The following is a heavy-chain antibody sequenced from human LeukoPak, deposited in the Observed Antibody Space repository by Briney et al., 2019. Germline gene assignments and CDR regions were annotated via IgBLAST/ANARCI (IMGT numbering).Heavy chain of an antibody. V-gene: IGHV3-21*01. J-gene: IGHJ4*02. D-gene: IGHD3-22*01. CDR2: ISSSSSYI. Sequence: GGSLRLSCAASGFTFSNYWMHWVRQAPGKGLEWVSSISSSSSYIYYADSVKGRFTISRDNAKNSLYLQMNSLRAEDTAVYYCARGTYYYDSSGYFSDRNRSPLDYWGQGTLVTVSS. CDR3: ARGTYYYDSSGYFSDRNRSPLDY. CDR1: GFTFSNYW.